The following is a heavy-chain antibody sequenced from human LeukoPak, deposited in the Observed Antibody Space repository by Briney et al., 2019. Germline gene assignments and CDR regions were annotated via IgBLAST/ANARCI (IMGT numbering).Heavy chain of an antibody. CDR3: ARVATRGLYDILTGYRYYFDY. Sequence: SETLSLTCTVSGGSINSGGYYWSWIRQHPGKGLEWIGYIYYSGSTNYNPSLKSRVTISVDTSKNQFSLKLSSVTAADTAVYYCARVATRGLYDILTGYRYYFDYWGQGTLVTVSS. D-gene: IGHD3-9*01. V-gene: IGHV4-31*03. CDR2: IYYSGST. CDR1: GGSINSGGYY. J-gene: IGHJ4*02.